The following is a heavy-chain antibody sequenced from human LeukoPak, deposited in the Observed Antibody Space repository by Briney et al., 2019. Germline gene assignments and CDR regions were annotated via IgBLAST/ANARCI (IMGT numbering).Heavy chain of an antibody. V-gene: IGHV4-34*01. CDR2: INHSGST. J-gene: IGHJ5*02. D-gene: IGHD3-10*01. CDR3: ARVRTVRGVHP. Sequence: SETLSLTCAVYGGSFSGYYWSWIRQPPGKGLEWIGEINHSGSTNYNPSLKSRVTISVDTSKNRFSLKLSSVTAADTAVYYCARVRTVRGVHPWGQGTLVTVSS. CDR1: GGSFSGYY.